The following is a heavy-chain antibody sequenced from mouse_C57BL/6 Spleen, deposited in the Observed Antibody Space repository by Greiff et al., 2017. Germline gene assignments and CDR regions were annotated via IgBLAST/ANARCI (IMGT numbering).Heavy chain of an antibody. CDR1: GYSITSGYY. Sequence: EVQVVESGPGLVKPSQSLSLTCSVTGYSITSGYYWNWIRQFPGNKLEWMGYISYDGSNNYNPSLKNRISITRDTSKNQFFLKLNSVTTEDTATYYCAREGFRDGSSYDYWGQGTTLTVSS. CDR2: ISYDGSN. J-gene: IGHJ2*01. D-gene: IGHD1-1*01. V-gene: IGHV3-6*01. CDR3: AREGFRDGSSYDY.